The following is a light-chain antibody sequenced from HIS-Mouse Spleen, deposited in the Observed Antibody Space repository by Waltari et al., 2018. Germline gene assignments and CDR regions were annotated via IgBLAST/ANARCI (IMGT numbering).Light chain of an antibody. CDR3: QQYYSYPYT. V-gene: IGKV1-8*01. J-gene: IGKJ2*01. CDR1: QGISIY. Sequence: AIRMTQSPSSLSASTGDRVTITCRASQGISIYLAWYQQKPGKAPKRLIYAASTLQRGVPSRFSGSGSVTDFTLTISCLQSEDFATYYCQQYYSYPYTFGQGTKLEIK. CDR2: AAS.